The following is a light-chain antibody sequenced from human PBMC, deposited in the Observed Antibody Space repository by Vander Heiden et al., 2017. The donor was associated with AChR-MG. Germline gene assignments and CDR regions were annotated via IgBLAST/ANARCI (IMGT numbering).Light chain of an antibody. CDR1: QSVSTY. V-gene: IGKV3-11*01. CDR3: QQYTNWPFT. Sequence: EVVLTQSPDTLSLSPGERGTLSCRASQSVSTYLAWYQQKPGQAPRLLIYGASNRATGIPARFSGSGSGTDFTLTISSLEPEDFAVYYCQQYTNWPFTFGSGTKVDIK. J-gene: IGKJ3*01. CDR2: GAS.